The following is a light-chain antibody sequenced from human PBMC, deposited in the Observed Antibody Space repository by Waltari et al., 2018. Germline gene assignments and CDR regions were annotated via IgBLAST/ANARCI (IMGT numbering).Light chain of an antibody. V-gene: IGKV1-27*01. J-gene: IGKJ2*01. CDR2: AAS. CDR1: QGTSNY. CDR3: QQYYSIPYT. Sequence: DIQMTQSPSSLSASVGDRVTIPCRASQGTSNYLAWYQQKPGKVPQLLIYAASTLQSGVPSRFSGSGSGTHFTLTISSLQAEDVAVYYCQQYYSIPYTFGQGTKLEIK.